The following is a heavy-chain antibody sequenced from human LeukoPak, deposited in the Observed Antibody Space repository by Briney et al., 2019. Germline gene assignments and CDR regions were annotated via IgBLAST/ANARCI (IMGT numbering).Heavy chain of an antibody. CDR1: GFTFSNAW. Sequence: GGSLRLSCAASGFTFSNAWMTWVRQAPGKGLEWVGRIKRKTLGGTTDYAAPVKGRFTISRDDSKDTLYLQMNNLIIADTGVYYCTTCGYSGYDSNYWGQGVLVTVSS. V-gene: IGHV3-15*01. CDR2: IKRKTLGGTT. D-gene: IGHD5-12*01. J-gene: IGHJ4*02. CDR3: TTCGYSGYDSNY.